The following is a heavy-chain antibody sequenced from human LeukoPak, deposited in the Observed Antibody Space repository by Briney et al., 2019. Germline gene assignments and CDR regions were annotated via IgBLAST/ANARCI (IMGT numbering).Heavy chain of an antibody. CDR1: GYSISSGYY. D-gene: IGHD3-22*01. J-gene: IGHJ4*02. V-gene: IGHV4-38-2*02. Sequence: SETLSLTCTVSGYSISSGYYWGWIRQPPGKGLEWIGSIYHSGSTYYNPSLKSRVTVSVDTSKNQFSLKLSSLTAADTAVYYCARVYDSSGIYYFDYWGQGTLVTVSS. CDR2: IYHSGST. CDR3: ARVYDSSGIYYFDY.